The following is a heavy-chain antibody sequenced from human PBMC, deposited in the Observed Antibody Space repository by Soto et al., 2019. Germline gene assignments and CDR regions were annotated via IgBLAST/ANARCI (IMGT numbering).Heavy chain of an antibody. CDR2: ISAYTGDK. V-gene: IGHV1-18*01. CDR3: AMVDNYVTPTPPDV. D-gene: IGHD3-16*01. J-gene: IGHJ6*02. CDR1: GYIFVNYG. Sequence: QVQLVQSGDEMKKPGASVRVSCKASGYIFVNYGIAWVRQAPGQGLEWMGWISAYTGDKHSASKVQGGLTMTTDTSTSTAYMDLGSLTSDDTAVYYCAMVDNYVTPTPPDVWGQGTTVTVSS.